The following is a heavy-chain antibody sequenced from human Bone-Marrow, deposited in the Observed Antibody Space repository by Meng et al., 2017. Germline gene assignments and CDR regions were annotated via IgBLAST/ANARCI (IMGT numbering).Heavy chain of an antibody. CDR3: ARDVGATTELDY. J-gene: IGHJ4*02. D-gene: IGHD1-26*01. V-gene: IGHV1-69*05. CDR1: GGIFSNSV. Sequence: SVKVSCKAPGGIFSNSVVGWVRQAPGQGLEWMGGINGVFGTTNYAQKFQGRVTITTDESTSTVYMELSSLRSEDTAVYYCARDVGATTELDYWGQGTLVTVSS. CDR2: INGVFGTT.